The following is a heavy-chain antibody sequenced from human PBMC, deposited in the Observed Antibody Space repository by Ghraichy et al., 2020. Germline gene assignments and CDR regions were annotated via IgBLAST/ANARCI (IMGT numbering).Heavy chain of an antibody. V-gene: IGHV3-23*01. D-gene: IGHD2/OR15-2a*01. CDR2: IGSGGDSA. CDR1: GFTFSSYA. J-gene: IGHJ4*02. Sequence: GGSLRLSCGASGFTFSSYAMTWVRQAPGKGLEWVSTIGSGGDSAYYADSVKGRFTISRDNSKNTHYLEMNSLRAEDTAVYYCAKHETGYSTVDHWGQGTLVTVSS. CDR3: AKHETGYSTVDH.